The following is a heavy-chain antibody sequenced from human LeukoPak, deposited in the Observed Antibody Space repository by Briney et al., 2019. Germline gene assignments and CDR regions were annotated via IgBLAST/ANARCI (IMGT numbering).Heavy chain of an antibody. CDR1: GYTFTSYG. CDR3: ARDRAYSGYSSGWYDWFDP. V-gene: IGHV1-18*01. CDR2: ISAYNGNT. J-gene: IGHJ5*02. Sequence: ASVKVSCKASGYTFTSYGISWVRQAPGQGLEWMGWISAYNGNTNYAQKLQGRVTMTTDTSTSTAYMELRSLRSDDTAVYYCARDRAYSGYSSGWYDWFDPWGQGTLVTVSP. D-gene: IGHD6-19*01.